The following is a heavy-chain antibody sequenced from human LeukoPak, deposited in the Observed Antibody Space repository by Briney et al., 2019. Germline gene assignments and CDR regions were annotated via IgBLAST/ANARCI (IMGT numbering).Heavy chain of an antibody. CDR1: GFTFSSYG. CDR2: ISSSSYI. J-gene: IGHJ5*02. D-gene: IGHD6-19*01. CDR3: ARAAAETGAFRDNWFDP. Sequence: GGSLRLSCAASGFTFSSYGMNWVRQAPGKGLEWVSSISSSSYIYYADSVKGRFTISRDNAKNSLYLQMNSLRAEDTAVYYCARAAAETGAFRDNWFDPWGQGTLVTVSS. V-gene: IGHV3-21*01.